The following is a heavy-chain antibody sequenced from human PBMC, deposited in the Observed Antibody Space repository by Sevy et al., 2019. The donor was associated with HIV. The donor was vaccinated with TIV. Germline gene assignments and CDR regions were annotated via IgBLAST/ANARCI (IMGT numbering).Heavy chain of an antibody. CDR3: ARDWGPGYCSGGSCYRSPDY. V-gene: IGHV3-74*01. Sequence: GTLRLSCAASGFTFSSYWMHWVRQAPGKGLVWVSRINSDGSSTSYADSVKGRFTISRDNAKNTLYLQMNSLRAEDTAVYYGARDWGPGYCSGGSCYRSPDYWGQGTLVTVSS. D-gene: IGHD2-15*01. J-gene: IGHJ4*02. CDR2: INSDGSST. CDR1: GFTFSSYW.